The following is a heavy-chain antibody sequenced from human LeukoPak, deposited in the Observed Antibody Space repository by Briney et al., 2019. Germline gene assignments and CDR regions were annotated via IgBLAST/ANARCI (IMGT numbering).Heavy chain of an antibody. V-gene: IGHV6-1*01. CDR1: GDSVSSNSAA. J-gene: IGHJ6*02. Sequence: SQTLSLTCAVSGDSVSSNSAAWNWVRQSPLRGLEWLGRTYYRSRFYNDYALSVKSLITINPDTSKNQFSLRLSSVTPEDTAGYYCARQYRDSENYCGLDVWGQGTTVTVSS. D-gene: IGHD2-21*01. CDR3: ARQYRDSENYCGLDV. CDR2: TYYRSRFYN.